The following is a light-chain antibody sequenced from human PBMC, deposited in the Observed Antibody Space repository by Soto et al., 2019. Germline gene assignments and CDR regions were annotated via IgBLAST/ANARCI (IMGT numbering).Light chain of an antibody. CDR1: QSISSW. V-gene: IGKV1-5*03. Sequence: DIQMTQSPSTLSASVGDRVTITCRASQSISSWLAWYQQKPGKAPKLLIYKASSLESGVPARFSGSGSGTEVTVAISSLQPDDSATYYFQQYHDHWTVGQGTKVEIK. J-gene: IGKJ1*01. CDR3: QQYHDHWT. CDR2: KAS.